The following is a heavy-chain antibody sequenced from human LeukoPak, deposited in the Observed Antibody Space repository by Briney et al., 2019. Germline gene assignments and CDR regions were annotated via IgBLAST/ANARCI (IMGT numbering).Heavy chain of an antibody. J-gene: IGHJ4*02. CDR3: ARQTSSSSRVDY. D-gene: IGHD6-6*01. CDR1: GYIFTNYW. CDR2: IYPGDSDT. Sequence: GESLKISCKGSGYIFTNYWIGWVRQMPGKSLEWMGTIYPGDSDTTYSPSFQGQVTISADKSISTAYPQWSSLKASDTAMYYCARQTSSSSRVDYWGQGTLVTVSS. V-gene: IGHV5-51*01.